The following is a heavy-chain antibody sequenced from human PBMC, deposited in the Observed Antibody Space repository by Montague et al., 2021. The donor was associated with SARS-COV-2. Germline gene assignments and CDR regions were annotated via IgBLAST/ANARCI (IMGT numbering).Heavy chain of an antibody. J-gene: IGHJ3*01. CDR2: ITYDGIDT. Sequence: SLRLSCAASGFIFSNFAFHWVRQAPGKGLEWVAIITYDGIDTFYADSVKGRFTISRDNSKNTLYLRLNSLTPEDTAVYYCARDRVPPDYGGAFDLWGRGTLVTVSS. D-gene: IGHD4/OR15-4a*01. V-gene: IGHV3-30*04. CDR1: GFIFSNFA. CDR3: ARDRVPPDYGGAFDL.